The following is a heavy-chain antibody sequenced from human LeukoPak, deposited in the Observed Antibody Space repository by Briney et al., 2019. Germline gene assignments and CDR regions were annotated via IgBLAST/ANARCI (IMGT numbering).Heavy chain of an antibody. J-gene: IGHJ4*02. Sequence: ASVKVSCKASGYTFTSYYMHWVRQAPGQGLEWMGWINPNSGGTNYAQKFQGRVTMTRDTSISTAYMELSRLRSDDTAVYYCARTTLLLWFGELSLNYFDYWGQGTLVTVSS. CDR3: ARTTLLLWFGELSLNYFDY. V-gene: IGHV1-2*02. CDR1: GYTFTSYY. CDR2: INPNSGGT. D-gene: IGHD3-10*01.